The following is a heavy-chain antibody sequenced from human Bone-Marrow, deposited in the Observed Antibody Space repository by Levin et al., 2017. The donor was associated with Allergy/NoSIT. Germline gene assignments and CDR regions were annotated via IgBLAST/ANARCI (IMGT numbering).Heavy chain of an antibody. CDR3: ARGGNWFDP. J-gene: IGHJ5*02. CDR2: MNPSSGDT. CDR1: GSSFTSYD. V-gene: IGHV1-8*01. Sequence: GGSLRLSCNPSGSSFTSYDINWVRQATGQGLEWMGWMNPSSGDTGYAQKFQGRLTMTRNTSKRTVYMELSSLRSEDTAVYYCARGGNWFDPWGQGTLVTVSS.